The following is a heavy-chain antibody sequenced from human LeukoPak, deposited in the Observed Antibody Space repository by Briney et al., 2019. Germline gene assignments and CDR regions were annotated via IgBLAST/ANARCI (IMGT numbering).Heavy chain of an antibody. D-gene: IGHD3-22*01. Sequence: PSETLSLTCTVSGGSISSYYWSWIRQPPGKGLEWIGYIYYSGSTNYNPSLKSRVTISVDTSKNQFSLKLSSVTAADTAVYYCARGVKYYYDSSGYTILDYWGQGTLVTVSS. V-gene: IGHV4-59*01. CDR1: GGSISSYY. CDR2: IYYSGST. CDR3: ARGVKYYYDSSGYTILDY. J-gene: IGHJ4*02.